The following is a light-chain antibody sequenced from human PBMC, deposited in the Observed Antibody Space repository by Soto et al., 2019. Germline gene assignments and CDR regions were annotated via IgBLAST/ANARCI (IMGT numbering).Light chain of an antibody. V-gene: IGKV3-20*01. CDR2: GAS. CDR1: QSVSSK. J-gene: IGKJ1*01. Sequence: EIVMTQSPATLSVSPGERATLSCRASQSVSSKLAWYQQKPGQAPRLLIYGASSRATGIPDRFSGSGSGTDFTLTISRLEPEDFAVYYCQQYGSSPPRTFGQGTKVEIK. CDR3: QQYGSSPPRT.